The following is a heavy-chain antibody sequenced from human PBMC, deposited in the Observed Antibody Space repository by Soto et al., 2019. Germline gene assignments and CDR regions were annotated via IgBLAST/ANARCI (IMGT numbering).Heavy chain of an antibody. V-gene: IGHV3-23*01. D-gene: IGHD4-17*01. CDR1: AFTFNSYA. J-gene: IGHJ3*02. CDR3: AKVAGYGGNTGAFDI. Sequence: EVQLLESGGGLVQPGGSLRLSCAASAFTFNSYAMSWVRQAPGKGLEWVSAISGSGGSTYYADSVKGRFTISRANSKNAVYLQMNSRRAEDTAVYFCAKVAGYGGNTGAFDIWGQGTMVTVSS. CDR2: ISGSGGST.